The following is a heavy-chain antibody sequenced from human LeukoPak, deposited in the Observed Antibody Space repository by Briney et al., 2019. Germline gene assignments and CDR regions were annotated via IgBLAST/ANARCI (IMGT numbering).Heavy chain of an antibody. D-gene: IGHD1-26*01. CDR2: INAGNGNT. CDR3: ARDLRLSWEPSDAFDI. CDR1: GYTFTSYA. J-gene: IGHJ3*02. Sequence: ASVKVSCKASGYTFTSYAMHWVRQAPGQRLEWMGWINAGNGNTKYSQEFQGRVTITRDTSASTAYMELSSLRAEDTAVYYCARDLRLSWEPSDAFDIWGQGTMVTVSS. V-gene: IGHV1-3*03.